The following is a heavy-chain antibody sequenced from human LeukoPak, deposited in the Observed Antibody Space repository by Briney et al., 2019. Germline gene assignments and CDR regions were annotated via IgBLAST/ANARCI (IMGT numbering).Heavy chain of an antibody. CDR1: GGSISSYY. D-gene: IGHD5-12*01. CDR2: IYHSGST. Sequence: SETLSLTCAVSGGSISSYYWSWIRQPPGKGLEWIGYIYHSGSTKYNPSLKSRVTISVDTSKSQFSLKLSSVTAADTAVYYCARDGYSGNDGLWGQGTLVTVSS. V-gene: IGHV4-59*01. CDR3: ARDGYSGNDGL. J-gene: IGHJ4*02.